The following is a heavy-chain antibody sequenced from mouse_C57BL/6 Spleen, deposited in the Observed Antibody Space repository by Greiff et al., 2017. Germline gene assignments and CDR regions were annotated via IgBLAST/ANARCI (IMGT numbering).Heavy chain of an antibody. CDR1: GYTFTDYE. J-gene: IGHJ4*01. D-gene: IGHD2-14*01. V-gene: IGHV1-15*01. Sequence: QVQLQQSGAELVRPGASVTLSCKASGYTFTDYEMHWVKQTPVHGLEWIGAIDPETGGTAYNQKFKGKAILTADKSSSTAYLELRSLTSEDSAVYYDTRGTLDYAMDYWGKGTSVTVSS. CDR3: TRGTLDYAMDY. CDR2: IDPETGGT.